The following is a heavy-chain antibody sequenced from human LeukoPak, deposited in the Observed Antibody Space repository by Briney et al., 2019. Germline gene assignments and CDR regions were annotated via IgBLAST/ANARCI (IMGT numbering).Heavy chain of an antibody. CDR3: VRGTSFWTGVDY. Sequence: PGGSLRLSCAASGFTFSGYWMHWVRQPPGKGLVWVARINSYGSITNYADSVKGRFTISRDNANTLYLQMNSLRAEDAAVYFCVRGTSFWTGVDYWGQGTLVTVSS. CDR1: GFTFSGYW. D-gene: IGHD3/OR15-3a*01. CDR2: INSYGSIT. J-gene: IGHJ4*02. V-gene: IGHV3-74*01.